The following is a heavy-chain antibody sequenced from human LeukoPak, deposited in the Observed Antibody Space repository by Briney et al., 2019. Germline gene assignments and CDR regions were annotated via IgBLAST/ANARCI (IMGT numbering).Heavy chain of an antibody. J-gene: IGHJ4*02. CDR1: GFTFSSHW. CDR3: ARDHPQYYDFWSGYHGPFDY. Sequence: GGSLRLSCAASGFTFSSHWMNWVRQAPGKGLEWVANIKQDGSDKYYVDSVKGRFTISRDNAKNLLFLQMNSLSDDDTAVYYCARDHPQYYDFWSGYHGPFDYWGQGTLVTVSS. D-gene: IGHD3-3*01. CDR2: IKQDGSDK. V-gene: IGHV3-7*01.